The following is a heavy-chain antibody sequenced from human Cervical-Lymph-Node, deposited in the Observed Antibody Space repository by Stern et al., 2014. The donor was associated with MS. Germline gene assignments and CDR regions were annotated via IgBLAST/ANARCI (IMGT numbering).Heavy chain of an antibody. CDR1: GYTFTSNS. V-gene: IGHV1-18*01. J-gene: IGHJ4*02. CDR2: ISVYNGNT. Sequence: VQLMESGGEVKKPGASVKVSCKTSGYTFTSNSLTWVRQAPGQGLEWMAWISVYNGNTNYAQKLQGRVTTTTDTYTSTTYMELRGLRSDDTAVYYCARTIDHCSSTSCPLDYWGQGTLVTVSS. D-gene: IGHD2-2*01. CDR3: ARTIDHCSSTSCPLDY.